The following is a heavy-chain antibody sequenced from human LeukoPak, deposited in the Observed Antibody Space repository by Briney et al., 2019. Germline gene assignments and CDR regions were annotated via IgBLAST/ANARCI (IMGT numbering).Heavy chain of an antibody. J-gene: IGHJ4*02. Sequence: KPSETLSLTCTVSGGSISSRAQYWSWIRKAPGKGLEWVGFIYHSGYTSYNPSLRSRLTLSLDRSRNHFSLTLKSVTAADTAVYYCATGWEPSIFDSWGQGTLVSVSS. CDR2: IYHSGYT. D-gene: IGHD1-26*01. CDR1: GGSISSRAQY. CDR3: ATGWEPSIFDS. V-gene: IGHV4-30-2*01.